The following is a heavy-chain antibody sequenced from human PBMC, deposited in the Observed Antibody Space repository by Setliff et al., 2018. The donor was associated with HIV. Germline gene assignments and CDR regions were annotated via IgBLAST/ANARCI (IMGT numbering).Heavy chain of an antibody. D-gene: IGHD1-26*01. V-gene: IGHV3-21*04. Sequence: PGGSLRLSCAGSGFTFSNYVMNWVRLAPGKGLEWVSCISSSSSYIYYGDSVKGRFTISRDNAKNSLYLQMNDLRPGDTALYYCVGDRELYRWGQGTLVTVSS. CDR1: GFTFSNYV. CDR3: VGDRELYR. J-gene: IGHJ5*02. CDR2: ISSSSSYI.